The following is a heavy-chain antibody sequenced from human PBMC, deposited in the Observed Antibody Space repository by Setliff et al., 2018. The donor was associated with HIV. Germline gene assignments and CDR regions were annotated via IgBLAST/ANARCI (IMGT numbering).Heavy chain of an antibody. CDR2: IYISGRT. D-gene: IGHD6-13*01. Sequence: PSETLSLTCTVSGGSIRSYYWTWIRQPPGKGLEWIGYIYISGRTNYNPSLKSRVTISVDTSKNQFSLKLSSVTAADTAVYYCARGGMGSSTDYYYYMDVWGKGTTVTVSS. J-gene: IGHJ6*03. CDR1: GGSIRSYY. V-gene: IGHV4-4*08. CDR3: ARGGMGSSTDYYYYMDV.